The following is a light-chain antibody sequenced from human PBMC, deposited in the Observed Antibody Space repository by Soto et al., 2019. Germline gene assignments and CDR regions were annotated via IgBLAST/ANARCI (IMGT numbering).Light chain of an antibody. J-gene: IGLJ1*01. Sequence: QPVLTQPPSVSGAPGQRVTISCTGSSSNIGAGYAVHWYQQLPGTAPKLLIYANNNRPSGVPDRFSGSKSGTSASLAITGLQAEDEADYYCQSYDSSLSGFYVFGSGTKVTVL. CDR3: QSYDSSLSGFYV. CDR1: SSNIGAGYA. V-gene: IGLV1-40*01. CDR2: ANN.